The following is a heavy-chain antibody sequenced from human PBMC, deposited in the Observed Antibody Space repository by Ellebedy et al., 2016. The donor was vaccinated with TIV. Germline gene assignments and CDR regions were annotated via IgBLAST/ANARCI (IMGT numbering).Heavy chain of an antibody. CDR3: AGVRTGDRPFGY. J-gene: IGHJ4*02. V-gene: IGHV4-59*01. CDR1: GDSIPSYH. CDR2: VVYSGTT. Sequence: MPSETLSLTCTVSGDSIPSYHWNWIRQSPGKELEWIGYVVYSGTTNYNPSLKSRVTISIDTSKNQFSLRLSSVTAADAAVYYCAGVRTGDRPFGYWGQGALVTVSS. D-gene: IGHD2-8*02.